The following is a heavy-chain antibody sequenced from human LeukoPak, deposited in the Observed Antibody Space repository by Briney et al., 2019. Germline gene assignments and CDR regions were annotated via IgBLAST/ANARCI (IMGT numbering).Heavy chain of an antibody. D-gene: IGHD3-22*01. Sequence: ASVKVSCKAPGGTFSNYAINWVRQATGQGLEWMGWMNPNSGNTGYAQKFQGRVTMTRNTSISTAYMELSSLRSEDTAVYYCARAGGYYDSSGYLGPWGQGTLVTVSS. J-gene: IGHJ5*02. V-gene: IGHV1-8*02. CDR1: GGTFSNYA. CDR3: ARAGGYYDSSGYLGP. CDR2: MNPNSGNT.